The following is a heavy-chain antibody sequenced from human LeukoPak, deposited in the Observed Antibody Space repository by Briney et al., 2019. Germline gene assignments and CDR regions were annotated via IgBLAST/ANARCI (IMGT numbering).Heavy chain of an antibody. CDR3: ANDVGSSTTPDA. V-gene: IGHV3-30*02. D-gene: IGHD2-15*01. J-gene: IGHJ6*04. Sequence: PGGSLRLSCAASGFTFSSYGMHWVRQAPGKGLEWVAFIRYDGSNKYYADSVKGRFTISRDNSKNTLYLQMNSLRAEDTAVYYCANDVGSSTTPDAWGKGTTVAVSS. CDR1: GFTFSSYG. CDR2: IRYDGSNK.